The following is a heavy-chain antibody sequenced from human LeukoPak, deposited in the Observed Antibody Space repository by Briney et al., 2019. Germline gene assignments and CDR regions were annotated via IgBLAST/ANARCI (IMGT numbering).Heavy chain of an antibody. J-gene: IGHJ4*02. CDR3: ARLGYSYGYSFDY. Sequence: SEALSLTCTVSGGSISSYYWSWIRQPAGEGLEWIGRIYTSGSTNYNPSLKSRVTMSVDTSKNHFSLKLSSVTAADTAVYYCARLGYSYGYSFDYWGQGTLVTVSS. D-gene: IGHD5-18*01. CDR2: IYTSGST. CDR1: GGSISSYY. V-gene: IGHV4-4*07.